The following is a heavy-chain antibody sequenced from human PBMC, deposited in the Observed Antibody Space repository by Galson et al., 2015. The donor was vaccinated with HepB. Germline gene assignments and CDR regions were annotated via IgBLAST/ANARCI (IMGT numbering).Heavy chain of an antibody. D-gene: IGHD3-22*01. CDR3: ARDPPYYYDSSGSDAFDI. Sequence: SLRLSCAASGFTFSSYAMHWVRQAPGKGLEWVAVISYDGSNKYYADSVKGRFTISRDNSKNTLYLQMNSLRAEDTAVYYCARDPPYYYDSSGSDAFDIWGQGTMVTVSS. CDR2: ISYDGSNK. V-gene: IGHV3-30*04. CDR1: GFTFSSYA. J-gene: IGHJ3*02.